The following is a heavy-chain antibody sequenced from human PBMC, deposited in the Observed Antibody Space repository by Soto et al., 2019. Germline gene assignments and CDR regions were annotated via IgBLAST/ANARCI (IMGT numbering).Heavy chain of an antibody. D-gene: IGHD6-19*01. CDR2: IYYTGST. CDR1: GGSIGSYY. J-gene: IGHJ4*02. CDR3: ARRALGSAWPLDY. V-gene: IGHV4-59*08. Sequence: SETLSLTCTVSGGSIGSYYWSWIRQPPGKGLEWIGYIYYTGSTNYNPSLKSRVTISVDTSKNQFSLNLRSVTAADTAVYYCARRALGSAWPLDYWGQGTLVTVSS.